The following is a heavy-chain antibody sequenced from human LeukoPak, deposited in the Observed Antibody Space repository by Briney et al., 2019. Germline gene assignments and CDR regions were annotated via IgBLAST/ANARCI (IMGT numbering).Heavy chain of an antibody. J-gene: IGHJ4*02. V-gene: IGHV3-7*01. D-gene: IGHD4-17*01. CDR3: ARGNDYGHYVGIYFDY. Sequence: PGGSLRLSCAASAFTFNNYWMSWVRQVPGKGLEWVANIKRDETEKYYVDSVKGRFTISRDNDKKSLYLQMNSLRAEDTAVYYCARGNDYGHYVGIYFDYWGQGTLVTVAS. CDR2: IKRDETEK. CDR1: AFTFNNYW.